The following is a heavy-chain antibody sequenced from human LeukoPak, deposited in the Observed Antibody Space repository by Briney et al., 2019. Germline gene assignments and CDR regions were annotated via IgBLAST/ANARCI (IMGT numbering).Heavy chain of an antibody. Sequence: GGSLRLSCAASGFTFSSYSMNWVRQAPGKGLEWVSSISSSSSYIYYADSVKGRFTISGDNAKNSLYLQMNSLRAEDTAVYYCARANFYDSSGYLDYWGQGTLVTVSS. D-gene: IGHD3-22*01. CDR2: ISSSSSYI. J-gene: IGHJ4*02. V-gene: IGHV3-21*01. CDR1: GFTFSSYS. CDR3: ARANFYDSSGYLDY.